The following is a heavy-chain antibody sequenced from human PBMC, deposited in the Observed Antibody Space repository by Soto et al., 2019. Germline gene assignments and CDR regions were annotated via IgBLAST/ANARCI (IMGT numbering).Heavy chain of an antibody. V-gene: IGHV1-18*01. D-gene: IGHD2-15*01. CDR3: ARLAPCIGGICYSRPLDY. J-gene: IGHJ4*02. Sequence: QVQLQQSGAEVKKPGASVKVSCKASGYSFATHGISCVRQAPGQGLQWMGWITPNNGDTNYAQRLQGRLTMTTYTSTNTAYMELRSLRSDDTAVYFCARLAPCIGGICYSRPLDYWGQGTLVTVSS. CDR2: ITPNNGDT. CDR1: GYSFATHG.